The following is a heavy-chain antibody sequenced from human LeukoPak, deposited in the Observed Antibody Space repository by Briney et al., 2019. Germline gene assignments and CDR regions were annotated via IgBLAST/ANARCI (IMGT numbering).Heavy chain of an antibody. CDR1: GGSVSSDSYY. CDR3: ACYDFWSGV. D-gene: IGHD3-3*01. Sequence: SETLSLTCTVSGGSVSSDSYYWSWIRQPPGKGLEWIGYIYYTGTTNYNPSLKSRVTISVDTSKNQFSLKLSSVTAADTAVYYCACYDFWSGVWGQGTLVTVPS. J-gene: IGHJ4*02. CDR2: IYYTGTT. V-gene: IGHV4-61*01.